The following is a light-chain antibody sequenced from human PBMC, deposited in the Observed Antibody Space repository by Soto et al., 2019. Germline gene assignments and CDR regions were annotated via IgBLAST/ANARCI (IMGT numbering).Light chain of an antibody. CDR3: SSYTSSNTLYV. Sequence: QSALTQPASVSASPGQSITISCTGTSSDVGGYNYVSWYQQHPGKAPELMIFEVSNRPSGVSHRFSGSKSGNTASLTISGLQAEDEADYYCSSYTSSNTLYVFGTGTKLTVL. CDR1: SSDVGGYNY. CDR2: EVS. J-gene: IGLJ1*01. V-gene: IGLV2-14*01.